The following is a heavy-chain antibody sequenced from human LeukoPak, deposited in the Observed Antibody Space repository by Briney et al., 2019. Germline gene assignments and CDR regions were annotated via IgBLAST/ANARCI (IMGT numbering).Heavy chain of an antibody. CDR3: ASKRGYSTSWYYFDY. CDR2: IYPGDSDT. Sequence: GESLQISCKGSGYSFTSYWIGWVRQMPGKGLEWTGIIYPGDSDTRYSPSFQGQVTISADRSISTAYLQWSSLKASDTAMYYCASKRGYSTSWYYFDYWGQGTQVTVSS. D-gene: IGHD2-2*01. V-gene: IGHV5-51*01. CDR1: GYSFTSYW. J-gene: IGHJ4*02.